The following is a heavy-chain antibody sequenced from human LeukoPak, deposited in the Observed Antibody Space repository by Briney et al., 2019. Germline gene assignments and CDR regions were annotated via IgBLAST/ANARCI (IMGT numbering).Heavy chain of an antibody. CDR1: GGSFSGYY. D-gene: IGHD1-7*01. V-gene: IGHV3-74*01. CDR2: INGDGTST. J-gene: IGHJ4*02. Sequence: ETLSLTCAVYGGSFSGYYWSWIRQPPGKGLVWVSRINGDGTSTSYADSVKGRFTISRDNSKNTLYLQMNSLRAEDTAVYYCAKDPWTGSITGTFDYWGQGTLVTVSS. CDR3: AKDPWTGSITGTFDY.